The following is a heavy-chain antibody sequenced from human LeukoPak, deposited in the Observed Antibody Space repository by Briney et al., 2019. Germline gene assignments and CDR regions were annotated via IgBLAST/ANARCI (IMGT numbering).Heavy chain of an antibody. V-gene: IGHV1-2*02. D-gene: IGHD1-26*01. Sequence: SVKLSCKASGYTLTGYYTHWVPQTPGQGLEWIGWINPNSGGTNYAQRFQGRATMTRETSISTAHMEMSGLRSDVTAVYYCARDTTRDSWFDPWGEGTLVTVSS. CDR2: INPNSGGT. CDR1: GYTLTGYY. CDR3: ARDTTRDSWFDP. J-gene: IGHJ5*02.